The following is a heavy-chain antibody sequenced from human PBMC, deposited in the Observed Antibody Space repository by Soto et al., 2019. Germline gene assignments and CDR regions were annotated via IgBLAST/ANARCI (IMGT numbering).Heavy chain of an antibody. CDR2: LFYSGGT. J-gene: IGHJ4*02. V-gene: IGHV4-39*07. CDR3: ARRGGGDYLFDS. CDR1: GDSISTSNYY. Sequence: QLQLQESGPGLVKPSETLSLPCSVSGDSISTSNYYWGWIRQPPGKGLEWIGHLFYSGGTYYNPSIKSRVSISVDTSKNEFSLKLTSITAADTAIYFCARRGGGDYLFDSWGQGILVTVSS. D-gene: IGHD4-17*01.